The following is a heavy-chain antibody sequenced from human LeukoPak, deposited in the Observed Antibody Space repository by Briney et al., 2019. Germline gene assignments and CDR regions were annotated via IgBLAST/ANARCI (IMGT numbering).Heavy chain of an antibody. V-gene: IGHV4-30-2*01. CDR3: ARAGYYDRVDAFDI. D-gene: IGHD3-22*01. CDR2: IYHSGST. Sequence: SETLSLTCAVSGGSISSGGYSWSWIRQPPGKGLEWIGYIYHSGSTYYNPSLKSRVTISVDRSKNNFSLRLSSVTAADTAVYYCARAGYYDRVDAFDIWGQGTMVTVSS. CDR1: GGSISSGGYS. J-gene: IGHJ3*02.